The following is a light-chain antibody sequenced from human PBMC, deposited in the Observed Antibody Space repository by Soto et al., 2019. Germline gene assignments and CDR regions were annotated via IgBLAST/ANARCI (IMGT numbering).Light chain of an antibody. CDR1: QSISSIY. J-gene: IGKJ1*01. Sequence: EVVLTQSPGTLSLSPGESATLSCRASQSISSIYLAWYQQKPGQAPRLVIYGSSSRATGVPDRFGGSGSGTDFTLTISSLEPEDFAVYYCQQYGNSPVTFGQGTKVEIK. CDR2: GSS. V-gene: IGKV3-20*01. CDR3: QQYGNSPVT.